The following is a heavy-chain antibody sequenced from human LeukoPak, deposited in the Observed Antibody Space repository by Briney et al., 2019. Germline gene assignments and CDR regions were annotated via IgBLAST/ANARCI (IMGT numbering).Heavy chain of an antibody. CDR3: ARAVQDCSGGSCYYAFDI. CDR1: GYTFTSYD. D-gene: IGHD2-15*01. V-gene: IGHV1-8*01. CDR2: MNPNSGNT. J-gene: IGHJ3*02. Sequence: ASVKVSRKASGYTFTSYDINWVRQATGQGLEWMGWMNPNSGNTGYPQKFQGRVTITRNTSIRTAYMELSSLRSEDTAVYYCARAVQDCSGGSCYYAFDIWGQGTMVTVSS.